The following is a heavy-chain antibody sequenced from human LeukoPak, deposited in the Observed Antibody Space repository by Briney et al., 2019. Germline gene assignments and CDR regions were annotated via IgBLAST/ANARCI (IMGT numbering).Heavy chain of an antibody. CDR1: GGSFSGYY. CDR3: ASLYCSSTSCYGDYFDY. Sequence: SETLFLTCAVYGGSFSGYYWSWIRQPPGKGLEWIGEINHSGSTNYNPSLKSRVTISVDTSKNQFSLKLSSVTAADTAVYYCASLYCSSTSCYGDYFDYWGQGTLVTVSS. CDR2: INHSGST. D-gene: IGHD2-2*01. V-gene: IGHV4-34*01. J-gene: IGHJ4*02.